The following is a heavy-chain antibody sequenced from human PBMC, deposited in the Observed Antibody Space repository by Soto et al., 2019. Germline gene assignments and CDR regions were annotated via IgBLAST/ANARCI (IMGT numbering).Heavy chain of an antibody. Sequence: EVQLVESGGDLVQPGGSLRLSCAASGFNFNNFWMTWVRQVPGKGLEWVANINLDGTDKYHADSVKGRFTISRDNAKNSLHLQMNNLRADDTALYYCARERATYIGFDPWGQGTLVTVSS. J-gene: IGHJ5*02. CDR3: ARERATYIGFDP. V-gene: IGHV3-7*01. CDR1: GFNFNNFW. CDR2: INLDGTDK. D-gene: IGHD3-16*01.